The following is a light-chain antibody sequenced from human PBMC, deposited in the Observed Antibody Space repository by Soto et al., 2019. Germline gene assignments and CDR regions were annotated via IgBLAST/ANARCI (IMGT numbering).Light chain of an antibody. CDR1: QSVSIF. CDR2: DAS. Sequence: EIVLTQSPGTLSLSPGERATLSCRASQSVSIFLTWYQQKPGQAPRLLIHDASSRATGISDRFTGSGSGTDFTLTITTLEPEDFAVYYCQQYGSSPRTFGLGTKVDIK. CDR3: QQYGSSPRT. J-gene: IGKJ1*01. V-gene: IGKV3-20*01.